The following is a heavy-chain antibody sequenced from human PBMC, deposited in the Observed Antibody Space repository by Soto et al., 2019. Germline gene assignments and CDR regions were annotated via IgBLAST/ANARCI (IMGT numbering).Heavy chain of an antibody. CDR2: ISGSCCST. J-gene: IGHJ4*02. CDR3: AKAKKSIAVAFDY. Sequence: HPGGSLSLSCAASGFTFSSYAMSWVRQAPGKGLEWVSAISGSCCSTYYADSVKGRFTISRDNSKNTLYLQMNSLRAEDTAVYYCAKAKKSIAVAFDYWGQGTLVTVSS. V-gene: IGHV3-23*01. D-gene: IGHD6-19*01. CDR1: GFTFSSYA.